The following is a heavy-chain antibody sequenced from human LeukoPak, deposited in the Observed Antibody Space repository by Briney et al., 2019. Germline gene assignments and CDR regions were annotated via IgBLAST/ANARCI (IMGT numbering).Heavy chain of an antibody. D-gene: IGHD2-8*02. CDR2: ISSSSSHT. Sequence: GGSLRLSCAASGFTFSNYTMKWVRQAPGKGLEWVSSISSSSSHTYYADSVKGRFTISRDNAKNSLYLQMNSLRAEDTAVYYCARVVPGTGFFYWGQGTLVTVSS. V-gene: IGHV3-21*01. J-gene: IGHJ4*02. CDR1: GFTFSNYT. CDR3: ARVVPGTGFFY.